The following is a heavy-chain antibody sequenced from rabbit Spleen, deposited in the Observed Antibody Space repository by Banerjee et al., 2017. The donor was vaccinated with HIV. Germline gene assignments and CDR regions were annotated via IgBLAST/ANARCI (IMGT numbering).Heavy chain of an antibody. CDR2: IYAAKGST. D-gene: IGHD4-1*01. CDR1: GFDLSSGYD. J-gene: IGHJ6*01. Sequence: QEQLVESGGDLVKPGASLTLTCTASGFDLSSGYDMCWVRQAPGKGLEWIGIIYAAKGSTDYASWVNGRFTISSDNAQSTVDLKMTSLTAADTATYFCARAIVPWLGLTRLDLWGPGTLVTVS. V-gene: IGHV1S43*01. CDR3: ARAIVPWLGLTRLDL.